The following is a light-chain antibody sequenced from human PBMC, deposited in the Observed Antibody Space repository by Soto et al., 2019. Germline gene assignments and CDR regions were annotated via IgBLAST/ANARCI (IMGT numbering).Light chain of an antibody. CDR3: QQYQNLWT. Sequence: DIQMTQSPSTLSAAVGDRVTITCRASQTSSKWLAWYQQKPGQAPKLLIYDASTLESGVPSRFSGSGSGTDFSLTISSLQPVDFALYYCQQYQNLWTFGQGTKVDIK. CDR2: DAS. V-gene: IGKV1-5*01. J-gene: IGKJ1*01. CDR1: QTSSKW.